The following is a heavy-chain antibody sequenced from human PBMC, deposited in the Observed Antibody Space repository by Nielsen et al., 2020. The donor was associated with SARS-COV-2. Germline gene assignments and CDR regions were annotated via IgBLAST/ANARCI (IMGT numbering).Heavy chain of an antibody. Sequence: LKISCAASGFTFSDYYMSWIRQAPGRGLEWISYIRSGSTYTNYADSVKGRFTISRDDAKNSLYLQMNSLRAEDTAVYYCAREGRDLPLDYWGQGVLVTVSS. CDR3: AREGRDLPLDY. CDR2: IRSGSTYT. V-gene: IGHV3-11*05. D-gene: IGHD5-24*01. CDR1: GFTFSDYY. J-gene: IGHJ4*02.